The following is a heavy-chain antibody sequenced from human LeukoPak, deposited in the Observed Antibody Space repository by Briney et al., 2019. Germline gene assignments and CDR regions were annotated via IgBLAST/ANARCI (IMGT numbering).Heavy chain of an antibody. D-gene: IGHD2-2*01. CDR3: ARDRYCTTTRCSDY. CDR1: GFTFTNYW. CDR2: IKQDGSQK. Sequence: GGSLRLSCVASGFTFTNYWMNWVRQAPGKGLEWVASIKQDGSQKSYVDSVRGRFTISRDNAKNTLYLEMNSLRAEDTAVYYCARDRYCTTTRCSDYWGQGTLVTVSS. J-gene: IGHJ4*02. V-gene: IGHV3-7*01.